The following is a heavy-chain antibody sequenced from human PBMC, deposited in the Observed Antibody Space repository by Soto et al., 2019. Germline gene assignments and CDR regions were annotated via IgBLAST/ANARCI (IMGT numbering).Heavy chain of an antibody. V-gene: IGHV1-18*01. CDR2: VTTDKGKT. CDR3: ATRSPAFDY. J-gene: IGHJ4*02. Sequence: QVQLVQSGPEVKKPGASVKVSCKTSGYTFTNFGISWVRHAPGQGLEGMGWVTTDKGKTTYAQKFQGRVTMTTDTSTSTAYMELRSLRSDDTAVYYCATRSPAFDYWGQGTLVTVSS. CDR1: GYTFTNFG.